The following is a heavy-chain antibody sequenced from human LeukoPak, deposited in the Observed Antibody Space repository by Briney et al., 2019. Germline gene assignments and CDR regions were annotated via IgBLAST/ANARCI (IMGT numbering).Heavy chain of an antibody. V-gene: IGHV1-69*06. CDR1: GGTFSSYA. Sequence: ASVKVSCKASGGTFSSYAISWVRQAPGQGLEWMGGIIPIFGTANYAQKFQGRVTITADKSTSTAYMELSSLRSEDTAVYYCARDFRRGYSYGSNYWGQGTLVTVSS. D-gene: IGHD5-18*01. J-gene: IGHJ4*02. CDR2: IIPIFGTA. CDR3: ARDFRRGYSYGSNY.